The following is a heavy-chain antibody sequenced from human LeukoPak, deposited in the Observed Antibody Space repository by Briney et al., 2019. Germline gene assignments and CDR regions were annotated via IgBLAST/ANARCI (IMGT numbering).Heavy chain of an antibody. J-gene: IGHJ4*02. V-gene: IGHV3-30*18. CDR1: GFTFSSYG. Sequence: GGSLRLSCAASGFTFSSYGMHWVRQAPGKGLEWVAVISYDGSNKYYADSVKGRFTISRDNSKNTLYLQMNSLRAEDTAVYYCAKDPVDTAMLDFDYWGQGTLVTVSS. D-gene: IGHD5-18*01. CDR2: ISYDGSNK. CDR3: AKDPVDTAMLDFDY.